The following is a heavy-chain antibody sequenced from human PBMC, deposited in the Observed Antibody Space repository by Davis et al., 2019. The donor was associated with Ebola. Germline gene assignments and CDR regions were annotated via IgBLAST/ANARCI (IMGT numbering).Heavy chain of an antibody. V-gene: IGHV1-2*02. Sequence: ASVKVSCKASGYTFTGYYMHWLRQAPGQGLEWMGWINPNSGGTNYAQKFQGRVTMTRDTSISTAYMELSRLRSDDTAVYYCARDIVVVPANYGMDVWGQGTTVTVSS. CDR3: ARDIVVVPANYGMDV. CDR2: INPNSGGT. D-gene: IGHD2-2*01. CDR1: GYTFTGYY. J-gene: IGHJ6*02.